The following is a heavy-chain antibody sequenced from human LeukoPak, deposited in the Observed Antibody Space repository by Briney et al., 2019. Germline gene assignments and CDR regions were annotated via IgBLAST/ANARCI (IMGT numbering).Heavy chain of an antibody. Sequence: SETLSLTCAVYGGSFSGYYWSWIRQPPGKGLEWIGEINHSGSTYYNPSLKSRVTISVDTSKNQFSLKLSSVTAADTAVYYCARGGMATSFDYWGQGTLVTVSS. V-gene: IGHV4-34*01. J-gene: IGHJ4*02. D-gene: IGHD5-24*01. CDR3: ARGGMATSFDY. CDR1: GGSFSGYY. CDR2: INHSGST.